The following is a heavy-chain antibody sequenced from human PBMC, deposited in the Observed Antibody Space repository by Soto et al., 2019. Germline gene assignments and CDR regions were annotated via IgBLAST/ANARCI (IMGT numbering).Heavy chain of an antibody. D-gene: IGHD6-13*01. Sequence: PSETLSLTCTVSGGSISSYYWSWIRQPPGKGLEWIGYIYYSGSTNYNPSLKSRVTISVDTSKNQFSLKLSSVTAADTAVYYCERSRIAAAGTFCDYWGQGTLVTVSS. J-gene: IGHJ4*02. CDR1: GGSISSYY. CDR3: ERSRIAAAGTFCDY. CDR2: IYYSGST. V-gene: IGHV4-59*08.